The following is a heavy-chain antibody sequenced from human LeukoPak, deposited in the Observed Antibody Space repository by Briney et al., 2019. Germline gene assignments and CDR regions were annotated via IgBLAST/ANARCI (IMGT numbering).Heavy chain of an antibody. CDR3: ARSGYCSGGSCYSGYYYGMGV. D-gene: IGHD2-15*01. CDR1: GFTFSTYW. J-gene: IGHJ6*02. V-gene: IGHV3-53*01. Sequence: GGSLRLSCAASGFTFSTYWMHWVRQAPGKGLEWVSIIYSGGSTYYADSVKGRFTISRDNSKNTLYLQMNSLRADDTAVYYCARSGYCSGGSCYSGYYYGMGVWGQGTSVTVSS. CDR2: IYSGGST.